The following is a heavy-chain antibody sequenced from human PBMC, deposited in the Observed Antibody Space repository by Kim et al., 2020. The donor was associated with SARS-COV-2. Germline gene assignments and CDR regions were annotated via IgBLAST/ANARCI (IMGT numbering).Heavy chain of an antibody. V-gene: IGHV4-39*01. J-gene: IGHJ5*02. D-gene: IGHD6-19*01. Sequence: SETLSLTCTVSGASISSSAYYWGWIRQPPGRGLEWIGTIYYSGSTYYNPSLKSRVTISVDTSKNQFSLKLSSVTAADTAVYYCARRLETTLDPWGQGTLVTVSS. CDR2: IYYSGST. CDR1: GASISSSAYY. CDR3: ARRLETTLDP.